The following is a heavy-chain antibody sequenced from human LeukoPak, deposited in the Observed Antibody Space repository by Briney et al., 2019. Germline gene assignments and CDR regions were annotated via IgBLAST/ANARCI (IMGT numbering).Heavy chain of an antibody. D-gene: IGHD3-3*01. CDR3: ARGYDFWSGYYMYYYYGMDV. Sequence: SETLSLTCAVYGGSFSGYYWSWIRQPPGKGLEWIGVINHSGSTNYNPSLKSRVTISVDTSKNQFSLKLSSVTAADTAVYYCARGYDFWSGYYMYYYYGMDVWGQGTTVTVSS. CDR2: INHSGST. V-gene: IGHV4-34*01. J-gene: IGHJ6*02. CDR1: GGSFSGYY.